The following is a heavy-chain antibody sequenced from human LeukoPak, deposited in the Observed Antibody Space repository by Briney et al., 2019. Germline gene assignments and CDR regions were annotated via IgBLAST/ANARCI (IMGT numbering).Heavy chain of an antibody. V-gene: IGHV3-7*03. J-gene: IGHJ4*02. CDR3: VKELAAAGNPAFDS. Sequence: GGSLRLSCATSGFTFTTYWMTWVRQAPGKGLEWVAHINQDGSEKYSVDSVRGRFTISRDNSKNTLSLQMNSLRADDTAVYYCVKELAAAGNPAFDSWGQGIVVTVSS. D-gene: IGHD6-13*01. CDR2: INQDGSEK. CDR1: GFTFTTYW.